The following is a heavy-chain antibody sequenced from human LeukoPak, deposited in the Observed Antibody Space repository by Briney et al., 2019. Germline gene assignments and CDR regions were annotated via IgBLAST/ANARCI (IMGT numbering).Heavy chain of an antibody. J-gene: IGHJ6*02. D-gene: IGHD3-10*01. Sequence: PGGSLRLSCAAPGFTFSSYWMHWVRQAPGKGLVWVSRINSDGSRTNYADSVKGRFTISRDNAKNTLYLQMNSLRAEDTAVYYCARDLGEAWYYYYGMDVWGQGTTVTVSS. CDR2: INSDGSRT. CDR1: GFTFSSYW. CDR3: ARDLGEAWYYYYGMDV. V-gene: IGHV3-74*01.